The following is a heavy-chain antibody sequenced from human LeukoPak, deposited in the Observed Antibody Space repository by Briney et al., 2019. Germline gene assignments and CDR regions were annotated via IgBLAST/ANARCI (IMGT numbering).Heavy chain of an antibody. CDR1: GGSISSSSYY. V-gene: IGHV4-39*07. Sequence: SETLSLTCTVSGGSISSSSYYWGWIRQPPGKGLEWIGNIYYSGNTYYNPSLKSRVTISVDTSKNQFSLKLSSVTAEDTALYYCARAQTYGDYRLLLDYWGQGTLVTVSS. D-gene: IGHD4-17*01. J-gene: IGHJ4*02. CDR3: ARAQTYGDYRLLLDY. CDR2: IYYSGNT.